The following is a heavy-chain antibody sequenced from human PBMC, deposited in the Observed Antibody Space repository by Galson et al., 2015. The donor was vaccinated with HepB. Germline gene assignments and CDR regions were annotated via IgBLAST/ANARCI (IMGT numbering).Heavy chain of an antibody. J-gene: IGHJ4*02. CDR3: ARDRAYSQFDF. Sequence: SLRLSCAASGFSFNNSWMNWVRQAPGKGPEWVASMNPDGSANYYAGSVRGRYTISRDNAKNSLYLQMDSLRADDTAVYYCARDRAYSQFDFWGQGTPVTVSS. V-gene: IGHV3-7*03. CDR2: MNPDGSAN. D-gene: IGHD4-11*01. CDR1: GFSFNNSW.